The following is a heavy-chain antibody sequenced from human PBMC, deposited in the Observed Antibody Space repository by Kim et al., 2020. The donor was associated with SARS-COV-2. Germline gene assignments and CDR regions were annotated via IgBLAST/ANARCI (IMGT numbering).Heavy chain of an antibody. CDR1: GYTFTSYG. D-gene: IGHD2-2*01. J-gene: IGHJ6*03. V-gene: IGHV1-18*01. Sequence: ASVKVSCKASGYTFTSYGISWVRQAPGQGLEWMGWISAYNGNTNYAQKLQGRVTMTTDTSTSTAYMELRSLRSDDTAVYYCARDWGVCSSTSCYGVPFYYYYMDVWGKGTTVTVSS. CDR2: ISAYNGNT. CDR3: ARDWGVCSSTSCYGVPFYYYYMDV.